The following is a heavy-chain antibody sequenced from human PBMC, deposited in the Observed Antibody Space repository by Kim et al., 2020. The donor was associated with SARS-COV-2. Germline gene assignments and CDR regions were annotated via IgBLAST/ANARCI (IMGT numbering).Heavy chain of an antibody. J-gene: IGHJ4*02. Sequence: SETLSLTCTVSGYSISSGYYWGWIRQPPGKGLEWIGSIYHSGSTYYNPSLKSRVTISVDTSKNQFSLKLSSVTAADTAVYYCARDQSSRDGYNFDYWGQG. V-gene: IGHV4-38-2*02. CDR3: ARDQSSRDGYNFDY. CDR1: GYSISSGYY. D-gene: IGHD5-12*01. CDR2: IYHSGST.